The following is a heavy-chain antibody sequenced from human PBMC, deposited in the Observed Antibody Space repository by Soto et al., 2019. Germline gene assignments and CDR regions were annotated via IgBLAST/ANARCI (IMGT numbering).Heavy chain of an antibody. CDR2: VYARGAT. CDR1: GASITSYY. D-gene: IGHD4-17*01. V-gene: IGHV4-59*10. CDR3: ARSSGDDFFYYGMDV. J-gene: IGHJ6*02. Sequence: LSLTCSVSGASITSYYWSWIRQSAGEGLQWIGRVYARGATNYNPSLKSRVTISGDTSKNQFSLKLTSVTAADTAVYYCARSSGDDFFYYGMDVWGHGTTVTVSS.